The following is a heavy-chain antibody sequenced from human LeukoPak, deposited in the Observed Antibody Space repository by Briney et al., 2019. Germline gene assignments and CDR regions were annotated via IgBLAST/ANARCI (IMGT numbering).Heavy chain of an antibody. Sequence: SETLSLTCAVSGGSISSSSYYWGWIRQPPGKGLEWTGSIYYSGSTYYNPSLKSRVTISVDTSKNQFSLKLSSVTAADTAVYYCASTAGRDGYNFSYLYYYYGMDVWGQGTTVTVSS. V-gene: IGHV4-39*01. CDR2: IYYSGST. D-gene: IGHD5-24*01. J-gene: IGHJ6*02. CDR3: ASTAGRDGYNFSYLYYYYGMDV. CDR1: GGSISSSSYY.